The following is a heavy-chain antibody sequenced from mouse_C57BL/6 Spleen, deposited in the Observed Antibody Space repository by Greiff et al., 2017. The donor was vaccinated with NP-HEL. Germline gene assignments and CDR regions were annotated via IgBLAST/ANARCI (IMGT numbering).Heavy chain of an antibody. CDR1: GFTFNTYA. Sequence: EAGGGLVQPKGSLKLSCAAPGFTFNTYALLWVRQAPGKGWEWVARIRSKSSNYATYYADSVKERFTISSDDSQSMLYLQMNNLSTEDTAMYYCVRAITTVVLAYWGQGTSVTVSS. CDR3: VRAITTVVLAY. V-gene: IGHV10-3*01. J-gene: IGHJ4*01. D-gene: IGHD1-1*01. CDR2: IRSKSSNYAT.